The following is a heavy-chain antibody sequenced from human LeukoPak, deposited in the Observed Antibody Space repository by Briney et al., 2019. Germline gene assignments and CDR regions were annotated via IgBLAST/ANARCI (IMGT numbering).Heavy chain of an antibody. CDR3: ARDSYYDSSGYFGY. Sequence: SVKVSCKASGGTFSSYAISWVRQAPGQGLEWMGGIIPIFGTAHYAQKFQGRVTITTDESTSTAYMELSSLRSEDTAVYYCARDSYYDSSGYFGYWGQGTLVTVSS. CDR2: IIPIFGTA. CDR1: GGTFSSYA. J-gene: IGHJ4*02. D-gene: IGHD3-22*01. V-gene: IGHV1-69*05.